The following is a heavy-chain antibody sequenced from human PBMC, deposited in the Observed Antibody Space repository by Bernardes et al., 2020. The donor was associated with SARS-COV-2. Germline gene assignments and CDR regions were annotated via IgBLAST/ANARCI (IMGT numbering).Heavy chain of an antibody. J-gene: IGHJ4*02. CDR1: GGSISSSSYY. D-gene: IGHD3-22*01. CDR3: ARQSYGYYDSSGYYDY. V-gene: IGHV4-39*01. Sequence: SETLSLTCTVSGGSISSSSYYWGWIRQPPGKGLEWIGSIYYSGSTYYNPSLKSRVTISVDTSKNQFSLKLSSVTAADTAVYYCARQSYGYYDSSGYYDYWGQGTLVTVSS. CDR2: IYYSGST.